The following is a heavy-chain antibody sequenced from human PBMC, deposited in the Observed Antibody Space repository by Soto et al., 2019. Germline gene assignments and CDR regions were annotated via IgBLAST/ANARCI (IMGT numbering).Heavy chain of an antibody. V-gene: IGHV5-51*01. D-gene: IGHD3-3*01. J-gene: IGHJ4*02. CDR2: IYPRDSDI. CDR1: GYTFANSW. Sequence: GESLKISCKGSGYTFANSWIGWVRQMPGKGLEWMGLIYPRDSDIRYGPSFQGQVIISADKSITTAYLHWSSLKASDTAMYYCVRPRDNWSPFDSCGQGTLVTVSS. CDR3: VRPRDNWSPFDS.